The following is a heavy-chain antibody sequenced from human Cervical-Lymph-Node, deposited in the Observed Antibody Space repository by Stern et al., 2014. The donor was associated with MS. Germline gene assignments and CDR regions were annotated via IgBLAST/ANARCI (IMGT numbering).Heavy chain of an antibody. CDR3: TRFLQSGWSDLFDS. CDR1: GSTFRTSW. J-gene: IGHJ5*01. Sequence: EVQLVQSGGGLVQPGGSQGPPCVASGSTFRTSWVSWVRRAPGKGLEWVANIKRDGSETYYLDSVKGRFTISRDNAKSSLYLEMNSLRAEDTAVYYCTRFLQSGWSDLFDSWGRGTLVTVSS. V-gene: IGHV3-7*01. CDR2: IKRDGSET. D-gene: IGHD6-19*01.